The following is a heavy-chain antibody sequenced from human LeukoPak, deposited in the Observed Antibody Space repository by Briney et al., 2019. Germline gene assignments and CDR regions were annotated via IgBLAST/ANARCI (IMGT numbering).Heavy chain of an antibody. CDR2: IRYDGIYK. V-gene: IGHV3-30*02. Sequence: GGSLRLSCAASGFTFDSNGMHWVRQAPGKGLEWVAFIRYDGIYKYYADSVKGRFTIFRDKSKTTLFLQMDSLRAEDTAVYHCAKASRRHCPNTSCYSLDYWGQGTLVTVSS. CDR1: GFTFDSNG. J-gene: IGHJ4*02. D-gene: IGHD2-2*02. CDR3: AKASRRHCPNTSCYSLDY.